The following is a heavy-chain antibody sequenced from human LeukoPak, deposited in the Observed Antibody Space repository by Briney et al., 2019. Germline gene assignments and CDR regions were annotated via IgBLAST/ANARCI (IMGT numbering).Heavy chain of an antibody. V-gene: IGHV3-21*01. D-gene: IGHD6-13*01. CDR3: ARAPPRHSSSWTGPFDY. CDR1: GFTFSSYS. J-gene: IGHJ4*02. Sequence: GGSLGLSCAASGFTFSSYSMNWVRQAPGKGLEWVSSISSSSSYIYYADSVKGRFTISRDNAKNSLYLQMNSLRAEDTAVYYCARAPPRHSSSWTGPFDYWGQGTLVTVSS. CDR2: ISSSSSYI.